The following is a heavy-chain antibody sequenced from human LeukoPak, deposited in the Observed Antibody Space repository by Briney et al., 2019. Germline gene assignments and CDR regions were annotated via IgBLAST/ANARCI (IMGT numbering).Heavy chain of an antibody. V-gene: IGHV3-11*06. CDR1: GFTFSDYY. Sequence: GGSLRLSCAASGFTFSDYYMSWIRQAPGNGLEWVSYISSSSSYTNYADSVKGRFTISRDNAKNSLYLQMNSLRAEDTAVYYCARVSTYYYGSGSYYPHNWFDPWGQGTLVTVSS. D-gene: IGHD3-10*01. CDR2: ISSSSSYT. J-gene: IGHJ5*02. CDR3: ARVSTYYYGSGSYYPHNWFDP.